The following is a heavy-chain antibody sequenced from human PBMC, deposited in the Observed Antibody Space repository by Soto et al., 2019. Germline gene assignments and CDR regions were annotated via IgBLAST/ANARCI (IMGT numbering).Heavy chain of an antibody. CDR1: GGSFSGYY. Sequence: PSETLSLTCAVYGGSFSGYYWSWIRQPPGKGLEWIGEINHSGSTNYNPSLKSRVTISVDTSKNQSSLRLSSVTAADTAVYYCESLNIVVVVAATTYMDVWGKGTTVTVSS. V-gene: IGHV4-34*01. J-gene: IGHJ6*03. D-gene: IGHD2-15*01. CDR2: INHSGST. CDR3: ESLNIVVVVAATTYMDV.